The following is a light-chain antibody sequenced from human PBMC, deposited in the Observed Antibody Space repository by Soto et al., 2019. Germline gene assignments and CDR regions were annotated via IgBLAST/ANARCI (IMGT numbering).Light chain of an antibody. V-gene: IGKV1-8*01. Sequence: IRMTQSPSSLSASTGDRVTITFRASQGISSYLAWYQQKPGKAPKLLIYAASTLQSGVPSRFSGSGSGTDFTLTISCLQSEDFATYYCQQYYSYPRKFGQGTKVDIK. CDR1: QGISSY. J-gene: IGKJ1*01. CDR2: AAS. CDR3: QQYYSYPRK.